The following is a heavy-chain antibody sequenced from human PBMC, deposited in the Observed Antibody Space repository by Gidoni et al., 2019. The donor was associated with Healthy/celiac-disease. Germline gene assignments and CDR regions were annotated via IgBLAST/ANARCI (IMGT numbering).Heavy chain of an antibody. CDR2: ISYDGSNK. J-gene: IGHJ4*02. D-gene: IGHD5-18*01. CDR3: AKNDGRYSYGYGGHFDY. CDR1: GFTFSSYG. Sequence: QVQLVESGGGVVQPGRSLRLSCAASGFTFSSYGMHWVRQAPGKGLEWVAVISYDGSNKYYADSVKGRFTISRDNSKNTLYLQMNSLRAEDTAVYYCAKNDGRYSYGYGGHFDYWGQGTLVTVSS. V-gene: IGHV3-30*18.